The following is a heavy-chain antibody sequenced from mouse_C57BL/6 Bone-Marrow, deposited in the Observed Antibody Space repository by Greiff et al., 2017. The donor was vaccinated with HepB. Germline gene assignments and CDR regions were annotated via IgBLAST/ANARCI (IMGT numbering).Heavy chain of an antibody. V-gene: IGHV10-1*01. CDR3: VRHCYYDAMDY. CDR1: GFSFNTYA. D-gene: IGHD2-12*01. J-gene: IGHJ4*01. Sequence: EVELVESGGGLVQPKGSLKLSCAASGFSFNTYAMNWVRQAPGKGLEWVARIRSKSNNYATYYADSVKDRFTISRDDSESMLYLQMNNLKTEGTAMYYCVRHCYYDAMDYWGQGTSVTVSS. CDR2: IRSKSNNYAT.